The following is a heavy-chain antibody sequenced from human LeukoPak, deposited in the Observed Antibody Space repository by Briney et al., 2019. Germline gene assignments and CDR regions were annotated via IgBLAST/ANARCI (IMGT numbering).Heavy chain of an antibody. D-gene: IGHD3-16*01. CDR3: AKGHSGPGGGLNI. CDR1: GFSFDEYA. CDR2: ISWNSGIR. J-gene: IGHJ3*02. V-gene: IGHV3-9*01. Sequence: GGSLRLSCAASGFSFDEYAMHWVRQAPGKGLEWVSGISWNSGIRDYADSVKGRFTISRDNARISLYLQMNSLRAEDTALYYCAKGHSGPGGGLNIWGQGTMVTVS.